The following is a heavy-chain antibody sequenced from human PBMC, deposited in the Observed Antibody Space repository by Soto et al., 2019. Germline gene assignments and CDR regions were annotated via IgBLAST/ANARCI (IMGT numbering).Heavy chain of an antibody. CDR2: IMSTGIST. CDR1: GFSFSTFA. Sequence: EVQILESGGGLIQPGGSLRLSCAASGFSFSTFAMTWVRQAPGKGLEWVSTIMSTGISTYYADSVKGRFTISRANSKNTLYLQMNSLRAEDSAVYYCAKGNYGDYGGFDPWGQGTLVTVSS. J-gene: IGHJ5*02. D-gene: IGHD4-17*01. V-gene: IGHV3-23*01. CDR3: AKGNYGDYGGFDP.